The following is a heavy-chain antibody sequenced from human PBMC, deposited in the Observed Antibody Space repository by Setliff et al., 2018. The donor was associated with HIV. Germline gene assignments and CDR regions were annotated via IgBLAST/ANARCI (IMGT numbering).Heavy chain of an antibody. D-gene: IGHD3-10*01. CDR1: GGSISSYY. V-gene: IGHV4-4*09. CDR2: IYSSGST. J-gene: IGHJ4*02. CDR3: ARAYFGSGIYY. Sequence: SETLSLTCTVSGGSISSYYWSWIRQPPGKGLEWLGHIYSSGSTNYNPSLKSRVTISVDTSKNQFSLKLYSVTAAYTAVYYCARAYFGSGIYYWGQGTLVTVSS.